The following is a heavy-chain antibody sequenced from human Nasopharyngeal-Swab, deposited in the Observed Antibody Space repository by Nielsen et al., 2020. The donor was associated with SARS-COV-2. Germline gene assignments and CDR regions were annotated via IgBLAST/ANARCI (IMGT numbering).Heavy chain of an antibody. Sequence: ASVKVSCKASGYTFTGNFMHWVRQAPGQGLEWMGRINPNSGGTKFAQKFQGRVTLTRDTSTSTAYMELSRLRSDDTAVYYCARDLSNTGDALDIWGQGTLVTVSS. CDR1: GYTFTGNF. CDR3: ARDLSNTGDALDI. CDR2: INPNSGGT. D-gene: IGHD1/OR15-1a*01. J-gene: IGHJ3*02. V-gene: IGHV1-2*06.